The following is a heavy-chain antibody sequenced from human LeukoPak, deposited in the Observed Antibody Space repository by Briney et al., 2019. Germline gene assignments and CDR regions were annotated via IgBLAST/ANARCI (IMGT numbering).Heavy chain of an antibody. V-gene: IGHV3-48*01. Sequence: PGESLRLSCAASGFTFNTYTMNWVRQAPGKGLEWVSYISGSSGIIDYADSVRGRFTISRDNSKNTLYLQMNSLRAEDTAVYYCARKVAGWGQGTLVTVSS. J-gene: IGHJ4*02. CDR3: ARKVAG. CDR2: ISGSSGII. CDR1: GFTFNTYT.